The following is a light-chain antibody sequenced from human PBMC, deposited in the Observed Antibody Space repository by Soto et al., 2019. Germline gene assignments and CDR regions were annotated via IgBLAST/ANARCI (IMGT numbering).Light chain of an antibody. CDR2: WAS. CDR3: QQYSSPPLT. J-gene: IGKJ4*01. CDR1: QSVLYSSNSKNY. V-gene: IGKV4-1*01. Sequence: DIVMTQSPDSLAVSLGERATINCKSSQSVLYSSNSKNYFAWYQQKPGQPPKLLIYWASTRESGVPDRFSGSGSGTDFTLNISSMQAEDVAVYYCQQYSSPPLTFGGGTKVEIK.